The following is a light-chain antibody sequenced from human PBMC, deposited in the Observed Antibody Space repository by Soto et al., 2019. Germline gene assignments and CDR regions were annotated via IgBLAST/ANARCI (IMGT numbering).Light chain of an antibody. CDR3: SSYSSSTTHVV. Sequence: QSVLTQPASVSGSPGRSVTISCTGTSSDVGDFNYVSWYQHLPGRAPKLIIYDVTNRPSGISYGFSASKSGRTASLTISGLQAEDEADYYCSSYSSSTTHVVFGGGTKLTVL. CDR1: SSDVGDFNY. V-gene: IGLV2-14*03. CDR2: DVT. J-gene: IGLJ2*01.